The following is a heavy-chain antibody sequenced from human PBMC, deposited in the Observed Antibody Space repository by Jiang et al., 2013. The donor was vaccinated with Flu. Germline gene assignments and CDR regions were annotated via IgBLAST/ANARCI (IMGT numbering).Heavy chain of an antibody. V-gene: IGHV4-31*03. CDR1: GGSISSGGYY. Sequence: GSGLVKPSQTLSLTCTVSGGSISSGGYYWSWIRQHPGKGLEWIGYIYYSGSTYYNPSLKSRVTISVDTSKNQFSLKLSSVTAADTAVYYCARALDYGDRYNWFDPWGQGTLVTVSS. J-gene: IGHJ5*02. CDR3: ARALDYGDRYNWFDP. CDR2: IYYSGST. D-gene: IGHD4-17*01.